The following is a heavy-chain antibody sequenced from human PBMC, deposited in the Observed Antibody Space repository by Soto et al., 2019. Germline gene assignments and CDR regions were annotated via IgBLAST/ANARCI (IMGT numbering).Heavy chain of an antibody. V-gene: IGHV4-31*03. CDR2: IYYSGSI. Sequence: SLTCSVVDGSIIDRGYYWILNSQNPGKGLEWSGYIYYSGSIYYNPSLKSRVTISVDTSKNQFSLKLSSVTAADTALYFYAKDRRCRGFYGLDVWGQGTTVTVSS. D-gene: IGHD3-10*01. CDR3: AKDRRCRGFYGLDV. CDR1: DGSIIDRGYY. J-gene: IGHJ6*02.